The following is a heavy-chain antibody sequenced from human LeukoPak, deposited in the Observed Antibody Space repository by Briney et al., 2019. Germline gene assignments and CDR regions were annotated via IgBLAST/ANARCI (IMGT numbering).Heavy chain of an antibody. CDR2: IYTSGST. D-gene: IGHD5-18*01. CDR1: GGSISSGSYY. Sequence: NPSQTLSLTCTVSGGSISSGSYYWSWVRQPAGKGLEWIGRIYTSGSTNYNPSLKSRVTISLDTSKNQFSLKLSSVTAADTAVYYCAYSYGGQVFDYWGQGTLVTVSS. CDR3: AYSYGGQVFDY. V-gene: IGHV4-61*02. J-gene: IGHJ4*02.